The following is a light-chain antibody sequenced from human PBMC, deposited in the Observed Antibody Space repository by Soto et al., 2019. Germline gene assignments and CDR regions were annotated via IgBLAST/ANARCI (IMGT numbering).Light chain of an antibody. V-gene: IGLV2-14*01. J-gene: IGLJ2*01. CDR3: SSYTTSSTII. Sequence: QSVLTQPASVSGSPGQSITISCSGTSSDIGDYDYVSWYQHHPGKAPKLIIYDVSNRPSGVSNRFSGSKSGNTASLTISGLQPEDEADYYCSSYTTSSTIIFGGGTKLTVL. CDR2: DVS. CDR1: SSDIGDYDY.